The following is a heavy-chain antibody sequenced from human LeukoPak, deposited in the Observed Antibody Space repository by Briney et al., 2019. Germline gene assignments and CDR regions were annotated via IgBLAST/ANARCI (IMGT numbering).Heavy chain of an antibody. J-gene: IGHJ5*02. CDR1: GFTVSSNY. V-gene: IGHV3-66*04. D-gene: IGHD1-26*01. CDR2: IYSGGST. CDR3: AKPQGWELRGDNWFDP. Sequence: GGSLRLSCAASGFTVSSNYMSWVRRAPGKGLEWVSVIYSGGSTYYADSVKGRFTISRDNSKNTLYLQMNSLRAEDTAVYYCAKPQGWELRGDNWFDPWGQGTLVTVSS.